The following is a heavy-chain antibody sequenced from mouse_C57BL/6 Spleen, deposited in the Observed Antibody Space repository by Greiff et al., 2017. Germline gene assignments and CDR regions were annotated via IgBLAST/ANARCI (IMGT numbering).Heavy chain of an antibody. V-gene: IGHV5-17*01. CDR1: GFTFSDYG. CDR2: ISSGSSTI. Sequence: EVKLVESGGGLVKPGGSLTLSCAASGFTFSDYGMHWVRQAPEKGLEWVAYISSGSSTIYYADTVKGRFTISRDNAKNTLFLQMTSLKSEDTAMYYCARMAIYEPYFDVWGTGTTVTVSS. D-gene: IGHD2-3*01. J-gene: IGHJ1*03. CDR3: ARMAIYEPYFDV.